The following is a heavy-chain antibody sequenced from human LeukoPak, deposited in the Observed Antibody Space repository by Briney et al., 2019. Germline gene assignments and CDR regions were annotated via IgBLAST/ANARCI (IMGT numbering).Heavy chain of an antibody. J-gene: IGHJ4*02. V-gene: IGHV3-74*01. CDR2: INSDGSST. D-gene: IGHD2-21*01. CDR3: ACWGVVIAGLDGDS. Sequence: PGGSLRLSCAASGFTFSNYWMHWVRQAPGKGLVWVSSINSDGSSTRYADSVKGRFTISRDNAKKTLYLQMNSLRDEDTAVYYCACWGVVIAGLDGDSWGQGTLVTVSS. CDR1: GFTFSNYW.